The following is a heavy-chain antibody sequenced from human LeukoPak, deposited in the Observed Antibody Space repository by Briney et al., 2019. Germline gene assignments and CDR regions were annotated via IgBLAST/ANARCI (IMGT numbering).Heavy chain of an antibody. CDR1: GFTFDDYA. V-gene: IGHV3-9*01. D-gene: IGHD6-6*01. CDR3: AKDIAPFNVHSSSSGGFDY. J-gene: IGHJ4*02. CDR2: ISWNSGSI. Sequence: GGSLRLSCAASGFTFDDYAMHWVRQAPGKGLEWVSGISWNSGSIGYADSVKGRFTISRDNAKNSLCLQMNSLRAEDTALYYCAKDIAPFNVHSSSSGGFDYWGQGTLVTVSS.